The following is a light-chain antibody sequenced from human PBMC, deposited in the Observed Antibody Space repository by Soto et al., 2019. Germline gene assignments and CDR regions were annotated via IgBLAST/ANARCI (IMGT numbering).Light chain of an antibody. CDR2: GAS. CDR1: QSVSSSY. V-gene: IGKV3-20*01. J-gene: IGKJ1*01. Sequence: IVLTQSPGTLSLSPGERATLSCRASQSVSSSYLAWYQQKPGQAPRLLIYGASSRATGIPDRFSGSGSGTDFTLTISRLEPEDFAVYYCQQYGSSPRTFGQETKVDI. CDR3: QQYGSSPRT.